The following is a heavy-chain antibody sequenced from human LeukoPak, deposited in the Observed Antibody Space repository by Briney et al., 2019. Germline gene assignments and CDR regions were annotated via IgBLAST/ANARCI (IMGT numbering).Heavy chain of an antibody. D-gene: IGHD7-27*01. CDR1: GFTFSNYW. Sequence: GGSLRLSCAASGFTFSNYWMSWVRQAPGKGLEWVANIKQDGSEKYYVDSVKGRFTISRDNARNSLYLQMNSLRAEDTAVYFCARNKLGISEKYMDVWGKGTTVTISS. J-gene: IGHJ6*03. V-gene: IGHV3-7*01. CDR3: ARNKLGISEKYMDV. CDR2: IKQDGSEK.